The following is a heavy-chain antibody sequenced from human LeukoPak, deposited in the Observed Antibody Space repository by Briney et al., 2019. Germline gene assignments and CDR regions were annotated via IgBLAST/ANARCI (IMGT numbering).Heavy chain of an antibody. D-gene: IGHD4-11*01. J-gene: IGHJ2*01. CDR2: IIPIFGTA. V-gene: IGHV1-69*05. CDR3: SRAGLGTDYSILELSFTWYFDL. CDR1: GGTFSSYA. Sequence: SVKVSCKASGGTFSSYAISWVGQAPGQGVEGMGGIIPIFGTANYAQKFQGRVTITTDESTSTAYMELSSLRSEATAVYYFSRAGLGTDYSILELSFTWYFDLWGRGTLVTVSS.